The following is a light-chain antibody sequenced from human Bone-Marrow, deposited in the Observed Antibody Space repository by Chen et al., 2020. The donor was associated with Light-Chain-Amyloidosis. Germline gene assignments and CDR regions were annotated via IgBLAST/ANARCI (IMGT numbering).Light chain of an antibody. CDR2: RDT. V-gene: IGLV3-25*03. J-gene: IGLJ2*01. Sequence: SYELTQPPSVSVSPGQTARITCSGDDLPTKYAYWYQQKPGQAPVLVINRDTERPSWISERFSGSSSGTTATLTISGVQAEDEADYHCQAADSSGTYEVILGGGTKLTVL. CDR3: QAADSSGTYEVI. CDR1: DLPTKY.